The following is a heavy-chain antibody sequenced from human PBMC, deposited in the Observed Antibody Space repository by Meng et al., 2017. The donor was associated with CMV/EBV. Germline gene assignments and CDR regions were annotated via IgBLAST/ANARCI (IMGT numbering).Heavy chain of an antibody. J-gene: IGHJ5*02. Sequence: GLLPQGGAGLLLPSASLALPGAVYGGSFSGYYWSRIRQPPGKGLEWIGEINHSGSTNYNPSLKSRVTISVDTSKNQFSLKLSSVTAADTVVYYCARGGNWFDPWGQGTLVTVSS. CDR3: ARGGNWFDP. CDR2: INHSGST. CDR1: GGSFSGYY. V-gene: IGHV4-34*01.